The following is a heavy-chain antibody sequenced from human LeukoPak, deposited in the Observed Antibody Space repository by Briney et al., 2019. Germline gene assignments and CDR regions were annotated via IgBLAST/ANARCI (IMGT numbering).Heavy chain of an antibody. Sequence: SSETLSLTCTVSGGSVSIGGYYWSWIRQHPGTGLEWIGYIYYSGGTSYNPSLKSRVTISIDTSKNQFSLKLSSVTAADTAMYYCARDKLGHGDYASWFDPWGQGTLVTVSS. CDR2: IYYSGGT. J-gene: IGHJ5*02. CDR3: ARDKLGHGDYASWFDP. D-gene: IGHD4-17*01. CDR1: GGSVSIGGYY. V-gene: IGHV4-31*03.